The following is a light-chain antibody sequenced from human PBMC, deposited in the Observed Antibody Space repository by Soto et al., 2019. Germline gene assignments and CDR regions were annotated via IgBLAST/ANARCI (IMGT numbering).Light chain of an antibody. J-gene: IGKJ4*01. Sequence: DLQMTQSPSSLSASVGDRVTITCRASQSISIYLNWYQQKPGKAPKLLIYAASSLQSGVPSRFSGSGSGTDFTLTISSLQPEDFATYYCQQSYSTLTFGGGTKVEIK. V-gene: IGKV1-39*01. CDR2: AAS. CDR1: QSISIY. CDR3: QQSYSTLT.